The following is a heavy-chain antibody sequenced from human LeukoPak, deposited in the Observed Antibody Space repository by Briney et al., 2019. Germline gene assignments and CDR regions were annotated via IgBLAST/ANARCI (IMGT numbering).Heavy chain of an antibody. CDR3: ARVRAGLSAGYYYYMDV. Sequence: GGSLRLSCAASGFAFNTYSMNWVRQAPGKGLEWVSYITSTSSTIHHADSVKGRFTISRDNVKYSLSLQMNSLRAEDTAVYYCARVRAGLSAGYYYYMDVWGKGTTVTVSS. CDR1: GFAFNTYS. CDR2: ITSTSSTI. J-gene: IGHJ6*03. D-gene: IGHD3-10*01. V-gene: IGHV3-48*01.